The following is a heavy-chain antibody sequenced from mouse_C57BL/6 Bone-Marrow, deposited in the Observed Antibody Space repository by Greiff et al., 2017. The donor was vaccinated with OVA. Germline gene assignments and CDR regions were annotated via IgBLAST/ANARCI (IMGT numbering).Heavy chain of an antibody. J-gene: IGHJ1*03. CDR3: ARRGVYYGSSPRWYFDV. CDR2: IYPGSGNT. D-gene: IGHD1-1*01. V-gene: IGHV1-76*01. Sequence: VQGVESGAELVRPGASVKLSCKASGYTFTDYYINWVKQRPGQGLEWIARIYPGSGNTYYNEKFKGKATLTAEKSSSTAYMQLSSLTSEDSAVYFCARRGVYYGSSPRWYFDVWGTGTTVTVSS. CDR1: GYTFTDYY.